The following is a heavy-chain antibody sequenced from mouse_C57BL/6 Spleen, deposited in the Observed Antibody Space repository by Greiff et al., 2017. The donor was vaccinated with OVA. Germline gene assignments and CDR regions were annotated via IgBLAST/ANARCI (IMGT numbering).Heavy chain of an antibody. J-gene: IGHJ4*01. CDR2: IDPSDSYT. CDR3: ARPGDAMDY. Sequence: QVQLQQPGAELVMPGASVKLSCKASGYTFTSYWMHRVKQRPGQGLEWIGEIDPSDSYTNYNQKFKGKSTLTVDKSSSTAYMQLSSLTSEDSAVYYCARPGDAMDYWGQGTSVTVSS. CDR1: GYTFTSYW. V-gene: IGHV1-69*01.